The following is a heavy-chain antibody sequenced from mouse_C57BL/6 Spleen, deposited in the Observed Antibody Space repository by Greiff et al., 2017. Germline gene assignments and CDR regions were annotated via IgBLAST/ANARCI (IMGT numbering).Heavy chain of an antibody. Sequence: QVQLQQSGAELVKPGASVKLSCKASGYTFTSYWMQWVKQRPGQGLEWIGEIDPSDSYTNYNQKFKGKATLTVDTSSSTAYMQLSSLTSEDSAVYYCARGDYYYGSSYGYFDVWGTGTTVTVSS. J-gene: IGHJ1*03. CDR2: IDPSDSYT. D-gene: IGHD1-1*01. CDR1: GYTFTSYW. V-gene: IGHV1-50*01. CDR3: ARGDYYYGSSYGYFDV.